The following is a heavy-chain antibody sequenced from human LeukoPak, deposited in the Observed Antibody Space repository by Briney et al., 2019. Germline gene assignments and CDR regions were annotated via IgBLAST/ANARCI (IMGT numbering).Heavy chain of an antibody. D-gene: IGHD3-22*01. CDR2: IYYSGST. J-gene: IGHJ4*02. CDR1: GGSISSSSYY. V-gene: IGHV4-39*07. Sequence: PSETLSLTCTVSGGSISSSSYYWGWIRQPPGKGLEWIGSIYYSGSTYYNPSLKSRVTISVDTSKNQFSLKLSSVTAADTAVYYCAKAPYYYDSSGSGGDFDYWGQGTLVTVSS. CDR3: AKAPYYYDSSGSGGDFDY.